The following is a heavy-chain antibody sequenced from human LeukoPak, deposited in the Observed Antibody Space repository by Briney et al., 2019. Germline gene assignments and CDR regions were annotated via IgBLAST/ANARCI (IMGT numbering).Heavy chain of an antibody. Sequence: SETLSLTCSVSGASISSSSYYWGWVRQPPGKGLEWIGSIFYSGSTYHNPSLKSRVTISVDTSKNQFSLKLSSVTAADTAVYYCARGPTDSGSYLGAFDIWGQGTMVTVSS. D-gene: IGHD1-26*01. CDR3: ARGPTDSGSYLGAFDI. V-gene: IGHV4-39*01. J-gene: IGHJ3*02. CDR1: GASISSSSYY. CDR2: IFYSGST.